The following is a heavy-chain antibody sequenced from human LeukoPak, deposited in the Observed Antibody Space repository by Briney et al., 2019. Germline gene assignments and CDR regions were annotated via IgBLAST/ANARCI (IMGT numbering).Heavy chain of an antibody. V-gene: IGHV1-69*05. J-gene: IGHJ3*02. CDR2: IIPIFGTA. Sequence: GASVKVSCKASGGTFSSYAISWVRQAPGQGLEWMGGIIPIFGTANYAQKFQGRVTITTDESTSTAYMELSSLRSEDTAVYYCARDRRPYYYDSSGYYYHDAFDIWGQGTIVTVSS. D-gene: IGHD3-22*01. CDR3: ARDRRPYYYDSSGYYYHDAFDI. CDR1: GGTFSSYA.